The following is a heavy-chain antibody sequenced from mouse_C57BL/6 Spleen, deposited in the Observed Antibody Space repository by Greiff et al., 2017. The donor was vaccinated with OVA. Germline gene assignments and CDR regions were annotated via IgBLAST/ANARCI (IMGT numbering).Heavy chain of an antibody. D-gene: IGHD1-1*01. CDR1: GYTFTDYE. J-gene: IGHJ2*01. V-gene: IGHV1-15*01. Sequence: QVQLQQSGAELVRPGASVTLSCKASGYTFTDYEMLWVKQTPVHGLEWIGAIDPETGGTAYNQKFKGKAILTADKSSSTAYMELRSLTSEDSAVYYCTRSQFSITTVVAPDYWGQGTTLTVSS. CDR2: IDPETGGT. CDR3: TRSQFSITTVVAPDY.